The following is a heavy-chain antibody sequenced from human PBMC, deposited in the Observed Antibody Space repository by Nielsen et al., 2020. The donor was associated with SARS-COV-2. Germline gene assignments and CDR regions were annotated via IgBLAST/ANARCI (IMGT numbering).Heavy chain of an antibody. V-gene: IGHV3-23*01. CDR2: ISGSGGST. J-gene: IGHJ5*02. D-gene: IGHD4-17*01. CDR3: AKDLGMTTDWFDP. CDR1: GFTFSSYS. Sequence: GESLKISCAASGFTFSSYSMNWVRQAPGKGLEWVSAISGSGGSTYYADSVKGRFTISRDNSKNTLYLQMNSLRAEDTAVYYCAKDLGMTTDWFDPWGQGTLVTVSS.